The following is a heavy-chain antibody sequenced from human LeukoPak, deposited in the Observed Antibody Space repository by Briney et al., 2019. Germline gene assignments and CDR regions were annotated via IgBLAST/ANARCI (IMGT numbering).Heavy chain of an antibody. V-gene: IGHV1-18*01. CDR2: ISAYNGNT. Sequence: ASVKVSCKASGYTFTSYGISWVRQAPGQGLEWMGWISAYNGNTNYAQKLQGRVTMTTDTSTGTAYMELRSLRSDDTAVYYCARASRGFWSGYYAPDVWGKGTTVTVSS. CDR1: GYTFTSYG. D-gene: IGHD3-3*01. CDR3: ARASRGFWSGYYAPDV. J-gene: IGHJ6*04.